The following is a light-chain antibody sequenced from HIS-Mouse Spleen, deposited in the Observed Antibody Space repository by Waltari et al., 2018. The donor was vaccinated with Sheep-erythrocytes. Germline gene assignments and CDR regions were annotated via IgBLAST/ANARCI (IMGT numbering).Light chain of an antibody. J-gene: IGLJ2*01. Sequence: QSVLTQPPSVSAAPGQKVTISCSASSPNIRDNYACRYQQLPGTAPKLLLYDNNKPPSGIPDRFSGSKSGTSATLGITGLQTGDEADYYCGTWDSSLSAGVFGGGTKLTVL. CDR3: GTWDSSLSAGV. CDR1: SPNIRDNY. CDR2: DNN. V-gene: IGLV1-51*01.